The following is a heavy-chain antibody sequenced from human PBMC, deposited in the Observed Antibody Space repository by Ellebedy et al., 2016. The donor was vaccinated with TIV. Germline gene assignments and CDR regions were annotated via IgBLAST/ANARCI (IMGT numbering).Heavy chain of an antibody. V-gene: IGHV3-23*01. J-gene: IGHJ3*01. CDR2: INCYST. Sequence: PGGSLRLSCEASGFTFSNYAMCWVRQAPAMGLAWVSTINCYSTYYADSVRARLTISRDNSKDNLFLQMTSLRAEDTAINFCASDPVGVGPAFDVWGQGTMVTVSS. CDR3: ASDPVGVGPAFDV. CDR1: GFTFSNYA. D-gene: IGHD4-23*01.